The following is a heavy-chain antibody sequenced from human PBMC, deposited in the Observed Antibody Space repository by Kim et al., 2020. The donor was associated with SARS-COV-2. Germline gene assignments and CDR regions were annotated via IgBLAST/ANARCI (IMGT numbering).Heavy chain of an antibody. CDR1: GGSISSSSYY. CDR3: ARRGLTGPAAESGGQIDY. D-gene: IGHD2-15*01. V-gene: IGHV4-39*01. Sequence: SETLSLTCTVSGGSISSSSYYWGWIRQPPGKGLEWIGSIYYSGSTYYNPSLKSRVTISVDTSKNQFSLKLSSVTAADTAVYYCARRGLTGPAAESGGQIDYWGQGTLVTVSS. J-gene: IGHJ4*02. CDR2: IYYSGST.